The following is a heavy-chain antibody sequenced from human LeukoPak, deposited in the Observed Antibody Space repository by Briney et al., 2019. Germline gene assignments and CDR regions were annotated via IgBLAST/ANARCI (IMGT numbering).Heavy chain of an antibody. CDR2: IYYSGST. V-gene: IGHV4-59*01. Sequence: PSETLSLTCTVSGGSISSYYWSWIRQPPGKGLEWIGYIYYSGSTNYNPSLKSQVTISVDTSKNQFSLKLSSVTAADTAVYYCARDRSTSSYGLWGQGTLVTVSS. CDR3: ARDRSTSSYGL. D-gene: IGHD2-2*01. CDR1: GGSISSYY. J-gene: IGHJ4*02.